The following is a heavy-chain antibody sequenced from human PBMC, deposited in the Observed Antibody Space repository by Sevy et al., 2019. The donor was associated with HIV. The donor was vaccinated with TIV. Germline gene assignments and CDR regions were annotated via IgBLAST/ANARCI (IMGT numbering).Heavy chain of an antibody. CDR2: IDPSDSYT. CDR3: ARGYYDSSGYYFFDY. CDR1: GYSFTSYW. D-gene: IGHD3-22*01. Sequence: GESLKISCKGSGYSFTSYWISWVRQMPGKGLEWMGRIDPSDSYTNYSPSFQRNVTISADKSISTAYLQWSSLKASDTAMYYCARGYYDSSGYYFFDYWGQGTLVTVSS. J-gene: IGHJ4*02. V-gene: IGHV5-10-1*01.